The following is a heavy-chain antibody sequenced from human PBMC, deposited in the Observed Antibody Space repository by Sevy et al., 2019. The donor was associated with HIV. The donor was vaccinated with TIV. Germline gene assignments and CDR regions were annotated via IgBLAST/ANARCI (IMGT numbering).Heavy chain of an antibody. CDR2: IYQSGNT. Sequence: SETLSLTCAVSAYSVSSAYSWGWIRQPPGKGLEWIGNIYQSGNTYYNPSLKSRVTISVDTSNNQFSLRLTSVTAADTAVYHCASFGRLLIISGDVFEIWGQGTMATVSS. J-gene: IGHJ3*02. CDR3: ASFGRLLIISGDVFEI. V-gene: IGHV4-38-2*01. CDR1: AYSVSSAYS. D-gene: IGHD3-9*01.